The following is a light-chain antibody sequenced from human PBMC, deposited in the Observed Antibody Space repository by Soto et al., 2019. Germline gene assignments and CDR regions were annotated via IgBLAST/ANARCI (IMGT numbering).Light chain of an antibody. CDR2: GNS. CDR1: RSNIGAGYD. CDR3: QSYDSSLSVV. J-gene: IGLJ2*01. Sequence: QSVLTQPPSVSGAPGQRITISCTGSRSNIGAGYDVRWYQQLPGTAPKLLIYGNSNRPSGVPDRFSGSKSGTSASLAITGLQAEDEADYYCQSYDSSLSVVFGGGTKLTVL. V-gene: IGLV1-40*01.